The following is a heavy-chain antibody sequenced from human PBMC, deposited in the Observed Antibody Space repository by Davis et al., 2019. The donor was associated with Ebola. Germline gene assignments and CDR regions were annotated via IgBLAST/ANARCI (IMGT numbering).Heavy chain of an antibody. D-gene: IGHD1-26*01. CDR1: GFVFRNYV. CDR3: ATLPGYY. J-gene: IGHJ4*02. CDR2: IKTDGSTT. Sequence: GESLKISCAASGFVFRNYVMSWVRQAPGKGLVWVSRIKTDGSTTTYADSVKGRFTISRDNAKNTLYLQMNNLRVEDTAVYYCATLPGYYWGQGTLVTVSS. V-gene: IGHV3-74*03.